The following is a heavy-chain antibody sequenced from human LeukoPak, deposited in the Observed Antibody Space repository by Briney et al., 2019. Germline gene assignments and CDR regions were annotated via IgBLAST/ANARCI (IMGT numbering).Heavy chain of an antibody. J-gene: IGHJ4*02. D-gene: IGHD6-19*01. CDR2: ISGSGGST. Sequence: PGGSLRLSCAASGFTFSSYAMSWVRQAPGKGLEWVSAISGSGGSTYYADSVKGRFTISRDNSKNTLYLQMNSLRAEDTAVYYCAKYVPGWVAVVGTYFDYWGQGTLVTVSS. CDR3: AKYVPGWVAVVGTYFDY. CDR1: GFTFSSYA. V-gene: IGHV3-23*01.